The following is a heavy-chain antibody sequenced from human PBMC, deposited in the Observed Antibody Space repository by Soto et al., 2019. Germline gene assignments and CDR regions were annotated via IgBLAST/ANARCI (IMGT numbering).Heavy chain of an antibody. J-gene: IGHJ4*02. Sequence: ASVKVSCKASGYTFTSYYIHWVRQAPGQGLEWMGWINPNNGDTASAQKFRGRVTMTRDTSISTAYLDLNWLRSDDTAVYFCARSLPPSRWFSFDYWGRGALVTVSS. V-gene: IGHV1-2*02. CDR1: GYTFTSYY. D-gene: IGHD2-15*01. CDR2: INPNNGDT. CDR3: ARSLPPSRWFSFDY.